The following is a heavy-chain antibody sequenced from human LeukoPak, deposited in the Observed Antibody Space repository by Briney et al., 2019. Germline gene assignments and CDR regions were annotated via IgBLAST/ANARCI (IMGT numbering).Heavy chain of an antibody. J-gene: IGHJ4*02. CDR2: ISWDGGST. V-gene: IGHV3-43D*03. CDR1: GFTFDDYA. Sequence: GGSLRLSCAASGFTFDDYAMHWVRQAPGKGLEWVSLISWDGGSTYYADSVKGRFTISRDNNKNSLYLQMDSLRAEDTAVYYCAKDVWFGESDYWGQGTLVTVSS. D-gene: IGHD3-10*01. CDR3: AKDVWFGESDY.